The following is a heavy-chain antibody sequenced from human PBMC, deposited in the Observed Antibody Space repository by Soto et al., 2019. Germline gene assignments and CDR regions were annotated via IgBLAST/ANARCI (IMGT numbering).Heavy chain of an antibody. CDR2: IIPIFGTA. CDR3: ARELFQYYYGSGSSYYYYGMDV. J-gene: IGHJ6*02. D-gene: IGHD3-10*01. CDR1: GGTFSSYA. Sequence: SVEVSCKASGGTFSSYAISWVRQAPGQGLEWMGGIIPIFGTANYAQTFQGRVTITADKSTSTAYMELSSLRSEDTAVYYCARELFQYYYGSGSSYYYYGMDVWGQGTTVTVSS. V-gene: IGHV1-69*06.